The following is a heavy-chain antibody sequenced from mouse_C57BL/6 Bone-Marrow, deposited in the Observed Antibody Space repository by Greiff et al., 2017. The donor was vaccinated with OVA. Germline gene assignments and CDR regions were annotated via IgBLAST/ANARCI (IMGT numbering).Heavy chain of an antibody. CDR3: ASYYYGKYYAMDY. J-gene: IGHJ4*01. Sequence: EVQLQESGPGLVKPSQSLSLTCSVTGYSITSGYYWNWIRQFPGNKLEWMGYISYDGSNNYNPSLKNRISITRDTSKNQFFLKLNSVTTEDTATYYCASYYYGKYYAMDYWGQGTSVTVSS. CDR2: ISYDGSN. D-gene: IGHD1-1*01. CDR1: GYSITSGYY. V-gene: IGHV3-6*01.